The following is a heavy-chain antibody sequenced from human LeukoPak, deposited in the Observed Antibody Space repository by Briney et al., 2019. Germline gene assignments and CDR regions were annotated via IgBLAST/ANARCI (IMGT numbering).Heavy chain of an antibody. D-gene: IGHD3-16*01. V-gene: IGHV4-39*02. J-gene: IGHJ4*02. Sequence: SETLSLTCTVSGDSISTSNSYWGWIRQPPGKGLEWIGSIYYSGNTYYNASLKSRVTISVDTSKNQFSLKLSSVTAADTAVYYCAREGDGGYENYFDYWGQGTLVTVSS. CDR2: IYYSGNT. CDR3: AREGDGGYENYFDY. CDR1: GDSISTSNSY.